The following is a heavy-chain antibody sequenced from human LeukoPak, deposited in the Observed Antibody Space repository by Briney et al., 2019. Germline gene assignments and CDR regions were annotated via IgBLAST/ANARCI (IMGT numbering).Heavy chain of an antibody. V-gene: IGHV1-2*02. CDR1: GYTFTGYY. Sequence: ASVKVSCKASGYTFTGYYMHWVRQAPGQGLEWMGWINPNSGGTNYAQKFQGRVTMTRDTSISTAYVELSRLRSDDTAVYYCARPYSSGWYQDAFDIWGQGTMVTVSS. J-gene: IGHJ3*02. CDR2: INPNSGGT. D-gene: IGHD6-19*01. CDR3: ARPYSSGWYQDAFDI.